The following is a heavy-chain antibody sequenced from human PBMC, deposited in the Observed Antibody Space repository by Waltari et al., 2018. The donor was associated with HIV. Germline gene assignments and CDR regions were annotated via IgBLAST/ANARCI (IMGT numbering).Heavy chain of an antibody. CDR1: GGSSSGYG. V-gene: IGHV1-69*13. D-gene: IGHD4-17*01. Sequence: QVQLVQSGAEVKNPGSSVKVSCNASGGSSSGYGISWVRQAHGQGLEWMGEIIPMFATADFTQRFQGRGTITADESTGSAYMELTGLLPEDTAVYYCATGSYGDYGGFDFWGQGTLVTVSS. J-gene: IGHJ4*02. CDR2: IIPMFATA. CDR3: ATGSYGDYGGFDF.